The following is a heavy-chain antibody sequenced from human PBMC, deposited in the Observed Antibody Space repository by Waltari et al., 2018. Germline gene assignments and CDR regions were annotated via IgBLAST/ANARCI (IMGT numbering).Heavy chain of an antibody. CDR3: AKGSSSSWPVDY. CDR2: ISWDGGST. CDR1: GFTIADYT. V-gene: IGHV3-43*01. D-gene: IGHD6-13*01. J-gene: IGHJ4*02. Sequence: EVKLVESGGVVVQPGGSLRLSCAASGFTIADYTIHRARQAPGKGLEWVSLISWDGGSTYYADSVKGRFTISRDNSKNSLYLQMNSLRTEDTALYYCAKGSSSSWPVDYWGQGTLVTVSS.